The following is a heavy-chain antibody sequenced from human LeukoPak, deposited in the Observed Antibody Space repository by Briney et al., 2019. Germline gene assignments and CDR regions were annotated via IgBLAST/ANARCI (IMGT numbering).Heavy chain of an antibody. Sequence: ASVKVSCKASGYTFTCYYMRWVRQAPRQGLEWMGWINPNSGGTNYAQKFQGRVTMTRDTSISTAYMELSRLRSDDTAVYYCARGQNLRVGAPPGYWGQGTLVTVSS. CDR1: GYTFTCYY. J-gene: IGHJ4*02. CDR3: ARGQNLRVGAPPGY. CDR2: INPNSGGT. V-gene: IGHV1-2*02. D-gene: IGHD1-26*01.